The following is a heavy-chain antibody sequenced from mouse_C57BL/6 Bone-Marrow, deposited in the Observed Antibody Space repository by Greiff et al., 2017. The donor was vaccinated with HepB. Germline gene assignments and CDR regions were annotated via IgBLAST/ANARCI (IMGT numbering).Heavy chain of an antibody. J-gene: IGHJ1*03. CDR3: ARIYYYGSSGVWYFDV. Sequence: VQLKESGPGLAKPSQTLSLTCSVTGYSITSDYWNWIRKFPGNKLEYMGYKSYSGSTYYNPSLKSRISITRDTSKNQYYLQLNSVTTEDTATYYCARIYYYGSSGVWYFDVWGTGTTVTVSS. D-gene: IGHD1-1*01. CDR1: GYSITSDY. CDR2: KSYSGST. V-gene: IGHV3-8*01.